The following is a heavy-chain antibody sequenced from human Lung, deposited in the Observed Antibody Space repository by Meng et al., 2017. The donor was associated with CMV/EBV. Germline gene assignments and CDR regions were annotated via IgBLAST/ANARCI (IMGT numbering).Heavy chain of an antibody. CDR1: GFTVSSNY. V-gene: IGHV3-66*02. J-gene: IGHJ3*02. D-gene: IGHD3-10*01. CDR3: SMDQGSGVDI. Sequence: GESXKISCAASGFTVSSNYMSWVRQAPGKGLEWVSVIYSGGSTYYADSVKGRFTISRDNSKNTLYLQMNSLRAEDTAVYYCSMDQGSGVDIWGQGTMVNVSS. CDR2: IYSGGST.